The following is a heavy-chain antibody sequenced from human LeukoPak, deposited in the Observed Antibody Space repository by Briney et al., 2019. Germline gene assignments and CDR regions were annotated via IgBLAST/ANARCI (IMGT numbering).Heavy chain of an antibody. Sequence: ASVKVFCKASGYTFTSYDINWARQATGQGLEWIGWKHPNSGNTGYAQKRPGRDTITRNTSISPAYMELSSLRSEDTAVYYCARVNVPQRRRIAAAVWFDPWGEGTLVTVSS. CDR3: ARVNVPQRRRIAAAVWFDP. CDR2: KHPNSGNT. J-gene: IGHJ5*02. V-gene: IGHV1-8*01. CDR1: GYTFTSYD. D-gene: IGHD6-13*01.